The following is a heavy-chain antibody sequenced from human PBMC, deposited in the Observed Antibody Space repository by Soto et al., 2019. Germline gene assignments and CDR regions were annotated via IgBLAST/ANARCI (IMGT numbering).Heavy chain of an antibody. CDR2: IKSKTDGGTT. CDR3: TTDPVPAAPDPMGY. CDR1: GFTFSNAW. D-gene: IGHD2-2*01. V-gene: IGHV3-15*07. Sequence: GGSLRLSCAASGFTFSNAWMNWVRQAPGKGLEWVGRIKSKTDGGTTDYAAPVKGRFTISRDDSKNTLYLQMNSLKTEDTAVYYCTTDPVPAAPDPMGYWGQGTLVTVSS. J-gene: IGHJ4*02.